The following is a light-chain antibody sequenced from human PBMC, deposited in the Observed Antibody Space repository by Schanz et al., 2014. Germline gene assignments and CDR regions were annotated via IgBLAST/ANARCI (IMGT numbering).Light chain of an antibody. J-gene: IGLJ3*02. CDR3: CSNAGRYTRV. Sequence: QSALTQPASVSGSPGQSITISCTGTSSDVGSYNLVSWYQQHPGKAPKLILYDVSNRPSGVSNRFSGSKSDVTASLTISGLQVEDEADYYCCSNAGRYTRVFGGGTKLTVL. CDR2: DVS. CDR1: SSDVGSYNL. V-gene: IGLV2-23*02.